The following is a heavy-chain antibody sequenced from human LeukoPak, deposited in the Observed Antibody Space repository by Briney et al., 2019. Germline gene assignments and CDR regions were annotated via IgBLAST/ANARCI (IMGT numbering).Heavy chain of an antibody. Sequence: SETLSLTCTVSGGSISSGSYYWSWIRQPAGKGLEWIGRIYTSGSTNYNPSLKNRVTISVDTPKNQFSLKLSSVTAADTAVYYCAREAGRYSGYAYFDYWGQGTLVTVSS. J-gene: IGHJ4*02. CDR1: GGSISSGSYY. CDR3: AREAGRYSGYAYFDY. V-gene: IGHV4-61*02. D-gene: IGHD5-12*01. CDR2: IYTSGST.